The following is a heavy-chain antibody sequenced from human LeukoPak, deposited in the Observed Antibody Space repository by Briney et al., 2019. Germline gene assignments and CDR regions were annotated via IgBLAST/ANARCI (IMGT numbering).Heavy chain of an antibody. J-gene: IGHJ4*02. Sequence: ASVSVSCKTSGYTFTDYDITWVRQAPGQGLEWMGRVSPYNGNTYYSQRFQDRVTITKDTSTGTAYMDLRNLRTDDTAMYYCARNGRVRRVVKDLFEYWGQGTLVAVSS. CDR1: GYTFTDYD. CDR3: ARNGRVRRVVKDLFEY. D-gene: IGHD3-10*01. V-gene: IGHV1-18*01. CDR2: VSPYNGNT.